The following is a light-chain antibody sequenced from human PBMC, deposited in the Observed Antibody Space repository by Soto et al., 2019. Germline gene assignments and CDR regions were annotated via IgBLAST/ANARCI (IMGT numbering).Light chain of an antibody. CDR2: GAS. CDR1: QSIGSN. J-gene: IGKJ4*01. V-gene: IGKV3-15*01. Sequence: EIVMTQSPATLSVSPGERATLSCRASQSIGSNLAWYRQKPGQAPRLLIYGASTRATDIPARISGTGSGTEFTLTISSRQSEDFAVYYCQQYNNWPVLLTFGGGTKVEIK. CDR3: QQYNNWPVLLT.